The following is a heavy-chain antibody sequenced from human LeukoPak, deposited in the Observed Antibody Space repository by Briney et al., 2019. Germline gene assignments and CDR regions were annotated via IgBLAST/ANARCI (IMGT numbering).Heavy chain of an antibody. CDR1: GGSISSGGYY. Sequence: SQTLSLTCTVSGGSISSGGYYWSWIRQHPGQGLEWIGYIYYSGSTYYNPSLKSRVTISVDTSKNQFSLKLSSVTAADTAVYYCARGRRSSGWYNYWGQGTLVTVSS. CDR2: IYYSGST. CDR3: ARGRRSSGWYNY. D-gene: IGHD6-19*01. J-gene: IGHJ4*02. V-gene: IGHV4-31*03.